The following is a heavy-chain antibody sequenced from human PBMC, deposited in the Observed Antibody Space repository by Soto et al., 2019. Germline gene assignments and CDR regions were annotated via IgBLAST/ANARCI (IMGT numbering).Heavy chain of an antibody. CDR3: AKVVVAATRHTDFDS. D-gene: IGHD2-15*01. V-gene: IGHV4-39*02. CDR2: IYYDGST. CDR1: GGSINSNNYY. Sequence: TSETLSLTCTVSGGSINSNNYYWAWIRQPPGKGLAWITSIYYDGSTYYDPSLKSRVSISVDTSKNHFSLKLSSVTAADTAVYYCAKVVVAATRHTDFDSWGQGTLVTVSS. J-gene: IGHJ4*02.